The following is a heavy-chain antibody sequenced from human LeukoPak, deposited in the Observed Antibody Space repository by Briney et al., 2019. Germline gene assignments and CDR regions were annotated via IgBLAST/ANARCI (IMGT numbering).Heavy chain of an antibody. CDR3: ARQMTPHGNFDY. CDR1: GFTLSNFA. D-gene: IGHD1-26*01. V-gene: IGHV3-13*01. Sequence: PGGSLRLSCAASGFTLSNFAMHWVRQAPGKGLEWVSAIGTAGDTFYPGSVKGRFTISRENAKTSLYLQMNSLRADDTAVYYCARQMTPHGNFDYWGQGTLVTVSS. CDR2: IGTAGDT. J-gene: IGHJ4*02.